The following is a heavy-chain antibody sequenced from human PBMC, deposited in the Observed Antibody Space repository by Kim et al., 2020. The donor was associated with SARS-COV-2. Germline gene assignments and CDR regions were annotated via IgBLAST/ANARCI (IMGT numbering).Heavy chain of an antibody. CDR1: GYTLIELS. CDR2: FDPEDGET. Sequence: ASVKVSCKLSGYTLIELSMHWVRQAPGKGLEWMGGFDPEDGETIYAQKFQGRVTMTEDTSTDTAYMELSSLRSEDTAVYYCATAPSYCSSTSCHPNWFDPWGQGTLVTVSS. D-gene: IGHD2-2*01. CDR3: ATAPSYCSSTSCHPNWFDP. J-gene: IGHJ5*02. V-gene: IGHV1-24*01.